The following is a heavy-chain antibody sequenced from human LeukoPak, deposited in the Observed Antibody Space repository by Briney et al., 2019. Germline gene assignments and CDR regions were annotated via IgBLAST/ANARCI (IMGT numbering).Heavy chain of an antibody. D-gene: IGHD1-26*01. J-gene: IGHJ4*02. CDR3: ARDLRRVGATKYFDS. CDR2: IYHSGST. CDR1: GGSISSSNW. V-gene: IGHV4-4*02. Sequence: SETLSLTCVVSGGSISSSNWWSWVRRPPGKGLEWIGEIYHSGSTNYNPSLESRVSISLDKSKNQFSLRVTSVTAADTAVYYCARDLRRVGATKYFDSWGQGTLVTVSS.